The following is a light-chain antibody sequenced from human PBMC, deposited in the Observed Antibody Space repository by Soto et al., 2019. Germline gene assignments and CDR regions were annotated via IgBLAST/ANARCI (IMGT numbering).Light chain of an antibody. CDR1: QGISSY. Sequence: DIQLTQSPSFLSASVGDRVTITCRASQGISSYLAWYQQKPGKAPKLLIYAASTLESGVPSRFSGSGSGTEFTLTISSLQPEDFATYYCQQLNTYLAFTFGPGTKVDI. J-gene: IGKJ3*01. V-gene: IGKV1-9*01. CDR3: QQLNTYLAFT. CDR2: AAS.